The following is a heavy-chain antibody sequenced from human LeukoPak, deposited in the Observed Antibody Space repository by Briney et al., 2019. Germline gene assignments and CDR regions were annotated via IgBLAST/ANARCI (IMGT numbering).Heavy chain of an antibody. CDR2: ISSSGDST. D-gene: IGHD3-22*01. V-gene: IGHV3-23*01. Sequence: GGSLRLSCAASGFTFSSTAMSWVRQAPGKGLEWVSGISSSGDSTHYADSVKGRFTISRDNAKNSLFLQMNSLKTEDTAVYYCTGQDDRTYDSSHYYEDYWGQGTLVTVSS. CDR1: GFTFSSTA. J-gene: IGHJ4*02. CDR3: TGQDDRTYDSSHYYEDY.